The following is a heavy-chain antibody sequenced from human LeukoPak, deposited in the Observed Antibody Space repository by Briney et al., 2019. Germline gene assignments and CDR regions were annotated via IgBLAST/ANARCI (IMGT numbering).Heavy chain of an antibody. J-gene: IGHJ4*02. D-gene: IGHD3-22*01. CDR2: ISSSIIYI. CDR1: GFTFSTYS. V-gene: IGHV3-21*01. CDR3: ARDPTTIDYDSSGNNIDY. Sequence: GGSLRLSCAASGFTFSTYSMNWVRRAPGKGLEWVSSISSSIIYIYYADSVKGRFTISRDNAKNSLYLQMNSLRAEDTAVYYCARDPTTIDYDSSGNNIDYWGQGTLVTVSS.